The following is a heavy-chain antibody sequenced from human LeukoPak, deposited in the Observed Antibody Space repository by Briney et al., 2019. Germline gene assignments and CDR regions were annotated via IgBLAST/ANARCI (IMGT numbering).Heavy chain of an antibody. D-gene: IGHD6-13*01. CDR3: ARRRAAAGPFDY. Sequence: PSETLSLTCTVSGGSISSYYWSWIRQPPGKGLEWIGYIYYSGSTNYNPSLKSRATILVDTSKNQFSLKLSSVTAADTAVYYCARRRAAAGPFDYWGQGTLVTVSS. J-gene: IGHJ4*02. CDR2: IYYSGST. CDR1: GGSISSYY. V-gene: IGHV4-59*08.